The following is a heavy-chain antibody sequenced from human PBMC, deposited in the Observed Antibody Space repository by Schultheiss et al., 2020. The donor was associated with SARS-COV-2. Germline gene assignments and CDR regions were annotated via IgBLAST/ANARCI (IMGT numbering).Heavy chain of an antibody. CDR3: ANGLTGYYKSR. CDR2: IYSDGSA. V-gene: IGHV3-53*01. CDR1: GFTVSSNY. Sequence: GESLKISCAVSGFTVSSNYMNWVRQAPGKGLEWVSLIYSDGSAYYADSVKGRFTISRDSSKNTVYLQMNSLRAEDTAVYYCANGLTGYYKSRWGQGTLVTVSS. D-gene: IGHD3-9*01. J-gene: IGHJ4*02.